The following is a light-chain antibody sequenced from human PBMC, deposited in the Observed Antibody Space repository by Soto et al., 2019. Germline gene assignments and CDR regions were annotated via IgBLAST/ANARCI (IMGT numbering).Light chain of an antibody. J-gene: IGLJ3*02. CDR1: SSDVGGYNY. CDR2: DVN. V-gene: IGLV2-11*01. Sequence: QSALTQPRSVSGSPGQSVTISCSGTSSDVGGYNYVSWYQQHPGKAPKLMIYDVNKRPSGVPDRFSGSKSGNTASLTISGLQAEDEADYYCCSYADINTFWVFGGGTKLTVL. CDR3: CSYADINTFWV.